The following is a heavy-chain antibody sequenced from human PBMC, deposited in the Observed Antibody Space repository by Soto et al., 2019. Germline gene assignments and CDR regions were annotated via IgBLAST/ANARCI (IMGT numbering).Heavy chain of an antibody. CDR3: ASLAGIVGAPPAFDY. V-gene: IGHV3-64D*06. CDR2: ISSNGGST. CDR1: GFTFSSYA. Sequence: PGGSLRLSCSASGFTFSSYAMHWVRQAPGKGLEYVSAISSNGGSTYYADSVKGRFTISRDNSKNTLYLQMSSLRAEDTAVYYCASLAGIVGAPPAFDYWGQGTLVTVSS. J-gene: IGHJ4*02. D-gene: IGHD1-26*01.